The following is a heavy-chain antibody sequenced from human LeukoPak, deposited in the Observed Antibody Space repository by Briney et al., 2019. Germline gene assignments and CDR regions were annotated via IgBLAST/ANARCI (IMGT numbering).Heavy chain of an antibody. CDR3: ARPRGRYYDSIDY. CDR2: IYPGDSDT. Sequence: GESLKISCKGSGYSFTSYWIGWVRQLPGKGLEWMGIIYPGDSDTRYSPSFQGQVTISADKSISTAYLQWSSLKASETAMYYCARPRGRYYDSIDYWGQGTLVTVSS. D-gene: IGHD3-22*01. CDR1: GYSFTSYW. J-gene: IGHJ4*02. V-gene: IGHV5-51*01.